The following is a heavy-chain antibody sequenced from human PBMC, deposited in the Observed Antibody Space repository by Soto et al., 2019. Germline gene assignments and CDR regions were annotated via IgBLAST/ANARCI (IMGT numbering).Heavy chain of an antibody. V-gene: IGHV4-34*01. CDR2: INHSGST. CDR1: GGSFSGYY. CDR3: ARLEDWIAAAGPYYFDY. D-gene: IGHD6-13*01. J-gene: IGHJ4*02. Sequence: SETLSLTCAVYGGSFSGYYWSWIRQPPGKGLEWIGEINHSGSTNYNPSLKSRVTISVDTSKNQFSLKLSSVTAADTAVYYCARLEDWIAAAGPYYFDYWGQGTLVTVSS.